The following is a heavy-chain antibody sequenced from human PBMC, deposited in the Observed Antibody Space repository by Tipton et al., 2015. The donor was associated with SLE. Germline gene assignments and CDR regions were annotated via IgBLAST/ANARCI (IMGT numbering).Heavy chain of an antibody. CDR3: ARAYTSGWYDLGYYFDY. CDR2: IYYTGST. V-gene: IGHV4-30-4*08. D-gene: IGHD6-19*01. Sequence: TLSLTCTVSGGSISSGDYYWGWIRQSPGKGLEWIGYIYYTGSTYYNPSLKSRVTILVDTPKNHLSLRLSSVTAADTAIYYCARAYTSGWYDLGYYFDYWGQGTLATVSS. CDR1: GGSISSGDYY. J-gene: IGHJ4*02.